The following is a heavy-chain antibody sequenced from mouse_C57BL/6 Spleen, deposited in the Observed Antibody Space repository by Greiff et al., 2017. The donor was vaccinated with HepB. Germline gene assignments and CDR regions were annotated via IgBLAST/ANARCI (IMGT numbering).Heavy chain of an antibody. CDR2: IDPENVDT. CDR3: TTRRSTTVVEDY. CDR1: GFNIKDDY. J-gene: IGHJ2*01. Sequence: EVQLQQSGAELVRPGASVKLSCTASGFNIKDDYMHWVKQRPEQGLEWIGWIDPENVDTEYASKFQGKATITADTSSNTAYLQLSSLTSEDTAVYYCTTRRSTTVVEDYWGQGTTLTVSA. V-gene: IGHV14-4*01. D-gene: IGHD1-1*01.